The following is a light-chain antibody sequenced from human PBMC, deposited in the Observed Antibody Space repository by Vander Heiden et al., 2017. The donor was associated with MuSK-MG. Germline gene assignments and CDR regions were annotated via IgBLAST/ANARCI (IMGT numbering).Light chain of an antibody. CDR2: WAS. CDR1: QSVLYSSNNNNY. J-gene: IGKJ1*01. Sequence: DIVMTQSPDSLAVSLGERATINCKSSQSVLYSSNNNNYLAWYQQKPGQPPKLLIYWASTRESGVPDRFSGSGSGTDFTLTISSLQAEDVAVYYCLQDDTTPRTFGQGTKVEIK. V-gene: IGKV4-1*01. CDR3: LQDDTTPRT.